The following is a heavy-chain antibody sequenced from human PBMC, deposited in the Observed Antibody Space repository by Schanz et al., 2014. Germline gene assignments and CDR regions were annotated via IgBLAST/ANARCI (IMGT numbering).Heavy chain of an antibody. CDR2: MNESHSTI. D-gene: IGHD5-12*01. J-gene: IGHJ4*02. CDR1: GFIFRSFG. CDR3: ARKVVATIGGYYDN. Sequence: QGQLVESGGGVVQPGKSLRLSCATSGFIFRSFGIHWVRQAPGKGLEWVSAMNESHSTIYYADSVRGRFTISRDNAENTLFLQMNSLRAEDTAVYYCARKVVATIGGYYDNWGQGTLVAVSS. V-gene: IGHV3-NL1*01.